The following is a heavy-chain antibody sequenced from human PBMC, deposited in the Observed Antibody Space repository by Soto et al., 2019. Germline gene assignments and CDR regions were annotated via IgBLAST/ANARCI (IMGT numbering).Heavy chain of an antibody. CDR3: TRDRLGFLEWNDAFDI. J-gene: IGHJ3*02. V-gene: IGHV3-49*03. Sequence: GGSLRLSCTASGFTFGDYAMSWFRQAPGKGLEWVGFIRSKAYGGTTEYAASVKGRFTISRDDSKSIAYLQMNSLKTEDTAVYYCTRDRLGFLEWNDAFDIWGQGTMVTVSS. CDR2: IRSKAYGGTT. D-gene: IGHD3-3*01. CDR1: GFTFGDYA.